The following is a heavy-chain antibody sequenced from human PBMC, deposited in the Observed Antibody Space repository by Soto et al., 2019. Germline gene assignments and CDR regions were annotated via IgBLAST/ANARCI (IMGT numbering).Heavy chain of an antibody. J-gene: IGHJ6*02. CDR3: AISGYCSGGSCYVGHYYYYYGMDV. D-gene: IGHD2-15*01. CDR2: IYPGDSDT. Sequence: GESLKISCKGSGYSFTSYWIGWVRQMPGKGLEWMGIIYPGDSDTRYSPSFQGQVTISADKSISTAYLQWSSLKASDTAMYYCAISGYCSGGSCYVGHYYYYYGMDVWGQGTTVTVSS. CDR1: GYSFTSYW. V-gene: IGHV5-51*01.